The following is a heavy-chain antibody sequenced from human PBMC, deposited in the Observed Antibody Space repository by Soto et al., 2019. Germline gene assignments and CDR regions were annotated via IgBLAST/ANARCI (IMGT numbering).Heavy chain of an antibody. CDR1: GFTFSDYY. V-gene: IGHV3-11*01. D-gene: IGHD3-16*01. Sequence: GGSLRLSCAASGFTFSDYYMSWIRQAPGKELEWVSYISPSGTSIYYADSVRGRFTISRDNAKNSLHLQMNSLRAEDTAVYYCARDHTKGLDSWGQGALVTVSS. CDR3: ARDHTKGLDS. CDR2: ISPSGTSI. J-gene: IGHJ4*02.